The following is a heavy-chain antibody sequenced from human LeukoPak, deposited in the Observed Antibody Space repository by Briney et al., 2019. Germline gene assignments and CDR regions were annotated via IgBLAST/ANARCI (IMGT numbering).Heavy chain of an antibody. Sequence: GGSLRLSCAASGFTFSGYWMHWVRQAPGKGLVWVSRINPDGTTTTYADSVRGRFNISRDNARNTLYLQMNSLRAEDTAVYYCVREARESGGFDYWGQGTLVTVSS. D-gene: IGHD5-24*01. CDR3: VREARESGGFDY. CDR1: GFTFSGYW. CDR2: INPDGTTT. J-gene: IGHJ4*02. V-gene: IGHV3-74*03.